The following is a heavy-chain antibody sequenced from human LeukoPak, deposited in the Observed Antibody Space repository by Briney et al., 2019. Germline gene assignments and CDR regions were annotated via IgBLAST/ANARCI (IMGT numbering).Heavy chain of an antibody. Sequence: PGGSLRLSCAASGFSFSAYAMTWVRQAPGKGLEWGSAISGGGGTTYYADSVKGRFTISRDNSKNTLFLQMNSLRAEDTAVCYCAKEVGFDSGSYYDNWGQGTLVTVSS. CDR2: ISGGGGTT. CDR1: GFSFSAYA. V-gene: IGHV3-23*01. D-gene: IGHD3-10*01. CDR3: AKEVGFDSGSYYDN. J-gene: IGHJ4*02.